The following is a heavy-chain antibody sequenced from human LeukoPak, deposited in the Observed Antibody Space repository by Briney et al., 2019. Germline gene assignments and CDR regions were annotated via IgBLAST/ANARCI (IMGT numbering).Heavy chain of an antibody. CDR3: ARVSVVVVITNYYGMDV. CDR2: ISSSSSYI. D-gene: IGHD3-22*01. CDR1: GGSISSYS. J-gene: IGHJ6*02. Sequence: PSETLSLTCTVSGGSISSYSMNWVRQAPGKGLEWVSSISSSSSYIYYADSVKGRFTISRDNAKNSLYLQMNSLRAEDTAAYYCARVSVVVVITNYYGMDVWGQGTTVTVSS. V-gene: IGHV3-21*01.